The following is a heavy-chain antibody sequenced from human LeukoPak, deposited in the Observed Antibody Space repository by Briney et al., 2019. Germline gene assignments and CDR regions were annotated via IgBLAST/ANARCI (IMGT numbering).Heavy chain of an antibody. Sequence: ASVKVSCKASGYTCTSYGISWVRQAPGQGLEWMGWISAYNGNTNYAQKLQGRVTMTTDTSTSTAYMELRSLRSDDTSVYYCARRSQEQQLVLYYYYYMDVWGKGTTVTVSS. V-gene: IGHV1-18*01. D-gene: IGHD6-13*01. CDR2: ISAYNGNT. CDR1: GYTCTSYG. J-gene: IGHJ6*03. CDR3: ARRSQEQQLVLYYYYYMDV.